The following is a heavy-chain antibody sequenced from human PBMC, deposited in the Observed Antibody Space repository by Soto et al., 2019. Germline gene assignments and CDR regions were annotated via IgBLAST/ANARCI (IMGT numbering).Heavy chain of an antibody. J-gene: IGHJ3*02. Sequence: EVQLVESGGGLVKPGGSLRLSCAASGFTFSSYSMNWVRQAPGKGLEWVSSISSSSSYIYYADSVKGRFTISRDNAKNSLYLQMNSLRAEDTAVYYCARDRDYGDYGAGAFDIWGQGTMVTVSS. CDR3: ARDRDYGDYGAGAFDI. CDR2: ISSSSSYI. V-gene: IGHV3-21*01. CDR1: GFTFSSYS. D-gene: IGHD4-17*01.